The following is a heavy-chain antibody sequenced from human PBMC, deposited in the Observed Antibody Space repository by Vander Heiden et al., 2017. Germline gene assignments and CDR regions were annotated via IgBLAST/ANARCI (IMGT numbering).Heavy chain of an antibody. CDR3: ARDPEYEPGIAAAGTDY. J-gene: IGHJ4*02. D-gene: IGHD6-13*01. CDR1: GVTFSSYE. V-gene: IGHV3-48*03. CDR2: ISSSGSTI. Sequence: EVQLVESGGGLVQPGGSLRISCAASGVTFSSYEMNWVRQAPRKWLEWVSYISSSGSTIYYADSVKGRFTISRDNAKNSLYLQMNSLRAEDTAVYYCARDPEYEPGIAAAGTDYWGQGTLVTVSS.